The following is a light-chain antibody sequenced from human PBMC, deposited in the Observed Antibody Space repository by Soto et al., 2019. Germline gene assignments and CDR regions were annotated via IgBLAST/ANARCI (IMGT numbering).Light chain of an antibody. V-gene: IGKV3-20*01. CDR2: GAS. CDR3: QQYGSSPGT. CDR1: QSVSSNS. Sequence: EIVLTQSPGTLSLSPGERATLSCRAGQSVSSNSLAWYQQKPGQAPRLLIYGASSRATGFPDRFSGSGSGTDFTLTISRLEPEDSAVYYCQQYGSSPGTFGQGTKVDIK. J-gene: IGKJ1*01.